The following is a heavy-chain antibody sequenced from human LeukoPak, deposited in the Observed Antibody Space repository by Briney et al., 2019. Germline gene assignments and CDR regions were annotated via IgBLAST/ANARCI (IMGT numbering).Heavy chain of an antibody. V-gene: IGHV4-39*07. CDR2: IYYSGST. CDR1: GGSISSSSYY. J-gene: IGHJ4*02. Sequence: SETLSLTCTVSGGSISSSSYYWGWIRQPPGKGLEWIGSIYYSGSTYYNPSLKSRVTISVDTSRNQFSLKLSSVTAADTAVYYCAGSSASSLRDDYWGQGTLVTVSS. CDR3: AGSSASSLRDDY. D-gene: IGHD6-19*01.